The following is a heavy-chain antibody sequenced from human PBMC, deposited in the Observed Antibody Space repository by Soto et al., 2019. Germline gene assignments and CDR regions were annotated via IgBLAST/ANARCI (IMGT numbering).Heavy chain of an antibody. CDR2: IYYSGST. D-gene: IGHD5-12*01. Sequence: ASETLSLTCTVSGGSISSYYWSWIRQPPGKGLEWIGYIYYSGSTNYNPSLKSRVTISVDTSKNQFSLKLSSVTAADTAVYYCARDTDSGYGFDYWGQGTLVTVSS. CDR1: GGSISSYY. CDR3: ARDTDSGYGFDY. J-gene: IGHJ4*02. V-gene: IGHV4-59*01.